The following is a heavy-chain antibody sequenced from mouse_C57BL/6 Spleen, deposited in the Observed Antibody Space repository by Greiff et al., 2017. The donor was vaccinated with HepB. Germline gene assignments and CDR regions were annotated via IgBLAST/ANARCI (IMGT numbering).Heavy chain of an antibody. CDR3: ASLSYYGSPWFAY. V-gene: IGHV3-6*01. Sequence: EVKLVESGPGLVKPSQSLSLTCSVTGYSITSGYYWNWIRQFPGNKLEWMGYISYDGSNNYNPSLKNRISITRDTSKNQFFLKLNSVTTEDTATYYCASLSYYGSPWFAYWGQGTLVTVSA. CDR1: GYSITSGYY. J-gene: IGHJ3*01. CDR2: ISYDGSN. D-gene: IGHD1-1*01.